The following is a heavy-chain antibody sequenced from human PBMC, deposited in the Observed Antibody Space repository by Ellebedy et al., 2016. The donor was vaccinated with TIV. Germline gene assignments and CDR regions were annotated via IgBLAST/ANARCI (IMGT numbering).Heavy chain of an antibody. CDR1: GFTFGNHV. V-gene: IGHV3-33*01. CDR2: IWHDGSIK. Sequence: PGGSLRLSCAASGFTFGNHVMHWVRQAPGKGLEWVALIWHDGSIKYYSDSVKGRFTISRDNSKSTLYLQMNSLRVEDTAVYYCAIDLSLEVEVAGPPKDDHWGQGTLVTVSS. D-gene: IGHD2-15*01. J-gene: IGHJ4*02. CDR3: AIDLSLEVEVAGPPKDDH.